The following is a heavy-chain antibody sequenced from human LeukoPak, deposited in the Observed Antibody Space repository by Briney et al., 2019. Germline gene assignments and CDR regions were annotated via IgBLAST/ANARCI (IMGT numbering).Heavy chain of an antibody. D-gene: IGHD3-22*01. CDR1: GGSISSGGYS. Sequence: SETLSLTCAVSGGSISSGGYSWSWIRQPPGKGLEWIGYIYHSGSTYYNPSLKSRVTISADRSKNQFSLKLSSVTAADTAVYYCARAAYDYYDSSGYPALVDYWGQGTLVTVSS. CDR2: IYHSGST. J-gene: IGHJ4*02. V-gene: IGHV4-30-2*01. CDR3: ARAAYDYYDSSGYPALVDY.